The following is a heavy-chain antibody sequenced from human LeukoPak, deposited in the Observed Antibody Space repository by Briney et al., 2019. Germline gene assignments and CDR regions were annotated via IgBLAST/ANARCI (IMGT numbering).Heavy chain of an antibody. V-gene: IGHV4-59*01. CDR3: AREGPREGVVAGDAFDI. CDR2: IYYSGNP. CDR1: GFTFSRYW. Sequence: PGGSLRLSCAASGFTFSRYWLSWVRQPPGKGLECIGYIYYSGNPNYNPSLKSRVTIYVDTSKNQFSLKLSSVTAADTAVYYCAREGPREGVVAGDAFDIWGQGTMVTVSS. J-gene: IGHJ3*02. D-gene: IGHD6-19*01.